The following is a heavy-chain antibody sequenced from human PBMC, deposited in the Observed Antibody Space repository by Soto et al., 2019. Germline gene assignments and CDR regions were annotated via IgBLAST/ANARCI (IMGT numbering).Heavy chain of an antibody. Sequence: QVQLVQSGAEVKKPGSSVKVSCKAPGGTFSSYALSWVRQAPGQGLEWMGGIIPLFKTTNYAQKCQGRVTITADESTTTAYMELSRLRSEDTAIYYCARVTYYGSGTYNWFDPWGQGTQVTVSS. CDR1: GGTFSSYA. J-gene: IGHJ5*02. CDR3: ARVTYYGSGTYNWFDP. V-gene: IGHV1-69*01. CDR2: IIPLFKTT. D-gene: IGHD3-10*01.